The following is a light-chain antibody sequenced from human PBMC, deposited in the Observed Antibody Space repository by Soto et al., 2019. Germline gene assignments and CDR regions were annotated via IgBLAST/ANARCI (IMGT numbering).Light chain of an antibody. Sequence: QSALNQPASVSGSPGESITISCTGTSSDVGGYNYVSWYQQHPGKAPKLMIYDVSNRPSGVSKRFSGSKSGNTASLTISGLQAEDEADYYCSSYTSSSTPVFGTGSKVTV. CDR2: DVS. J-gene: IGLJ1*01. V-gene: IGLV2-14*01. CDR3: SSYTSSSTPV. CDR1: SSDVGGYNY.